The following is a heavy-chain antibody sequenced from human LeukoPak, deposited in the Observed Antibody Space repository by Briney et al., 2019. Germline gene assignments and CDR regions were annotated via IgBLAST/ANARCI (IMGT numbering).Heavy chain of an antibody. V-gene: IGHV3-11*01. CDR1: GFTFSDSY. CDR2: ISGSGHDI. Sequence: GGSLRLSCAASGFTFSDSYMTWVRQAPGKGVEWVAYISGSGHDINYSESAKGRFTISRDNAKNSLYLQMNSLRAEDTALYYCARESLMVRGVIDYYYYYMDVWGKGTTVTVSS. J-gene: IGHJ6*03. D-gene: IGHD3-10*01. CDR3: ARESLMVRGVIDYYYYYMDV.